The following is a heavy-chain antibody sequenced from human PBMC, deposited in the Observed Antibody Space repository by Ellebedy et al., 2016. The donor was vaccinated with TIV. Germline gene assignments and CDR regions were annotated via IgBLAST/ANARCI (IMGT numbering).Heavy chain of an antibody. D-gene: IGHD2-15*01. Sequence: GGSLRLXXAASGFTFSSYAMNWVRQAPGKGLEWVSDISSSGTSTYYADSVKGRFTVSRDNSKNTLYLQMDSLRAEDTAVYYCASDAVVFEVVAALDLGDYWGQGTLVTVSS. V-gene: IGHV3-23*01. J-gene: IGHJ4*02. CDR3: ASDAVVFEVVAALDLGDY. CDR1: GFTFSSYA. CDR2: ISSSGTST.